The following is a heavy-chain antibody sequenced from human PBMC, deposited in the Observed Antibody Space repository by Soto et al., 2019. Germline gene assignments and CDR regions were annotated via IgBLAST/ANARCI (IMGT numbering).Heavy chain of an antibody. Sequence: GGSLRLSCAASGFTFSSYSMNWVRQAPGKGLEWVSSISSSSSYIYYADSVKGRFTISRDNAKNSLYLQMNSLRAEDTAVYYCAREGSSWLETYYYYGMDVWGQGTTVTVSS. D-gene: IGHD6-13*01. V-gene: IGHV3-21*01. CDR3: AREGSSWLETYYYYGMDV. J-gene: IGHJ6*02. CDR1: GFTFSSYS. CDR2: ISSSSSYI.